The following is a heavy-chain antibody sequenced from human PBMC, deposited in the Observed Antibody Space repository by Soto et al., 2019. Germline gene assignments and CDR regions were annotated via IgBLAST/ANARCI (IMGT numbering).Heavy chain of an antibody. CDR3: AHANNWDYRTPSYFDY. CDR1: GFSLNTSGVG. CDR2: IYGNDDQ. D-gene: IGHD1-7*01. Sequence: QITLKESGPTLVKPTQTLTLTCTFSGFSLNTSGVGVGWVRQPPGKALEWLALIYGNDDQRYNLFLKNSLTITKDTSRDQVVLTMTPVDPVDTATYYCAHANNWDYRTPSYFDYWGQGTLVTVS. V-gene: IGHV2-5*01. J-gene: IGHJ4*02.